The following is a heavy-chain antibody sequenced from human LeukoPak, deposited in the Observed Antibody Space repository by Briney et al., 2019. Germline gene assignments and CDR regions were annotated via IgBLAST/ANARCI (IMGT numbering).Heavy chain of an antibody. CDR1: GSTFSSYS. Sequence: GGSLRLSCEASGSTFSSYSMNWVRQAPGKGLEWVSSISYSSNNKYYADSVKGRFTISRDNAKKSLYLQMNSLRAEDTAVYYCARESITMTPFEYGRRRPLVSVP. CDR3: ARESITMTPFEY. V-gene: IGHV3-21*01. D-gene: IGHD3-22*01. J-gene: IGHJ4*02. CDR2: ISYSSNNK.